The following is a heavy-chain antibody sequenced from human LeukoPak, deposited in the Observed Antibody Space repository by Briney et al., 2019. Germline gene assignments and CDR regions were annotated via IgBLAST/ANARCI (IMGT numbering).Heavy chain of an antibody. J-gene: IGHJ3*02. CDR1: GGSISSGGYY. D-gene: IGHD3-22*01. CDR3: ARGWAPTTTMIVSPAFDI. V-gene: IGHV4-30-2*01. Sequence: SETLSLTCTVSGGSISSGGYYWSWIRQPPGKGLEWIGYIYHSGSTYYNPSLKSRVTISVDRSKNQFSLKLSSVTAADTAVYYCARGWAPTTTMIVSPAFDIWGQGTMVTVSS. CDR2: IYHSGST.